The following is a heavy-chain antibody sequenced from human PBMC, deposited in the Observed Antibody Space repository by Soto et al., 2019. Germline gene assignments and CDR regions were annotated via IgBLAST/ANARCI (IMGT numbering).Heavy chain of an antibody. J-gene: IGHJ1*01. D-gene: IGHD6-19*01. Sequence: QVQLVESGGGVVQPGRSLRLSCAASGFTFSSYAMHWVRQAPGKGLEWVAVISYDGSNKYYADSVKGRFTISRDNSKNTLDLQMNSLRAEDMAVYYCARDGGEMADPAGYFQHWGQGTLVTVSS. CDR1: GFTFSSYA. CDR3: ARDGGEMADPAGYFQH. CDR2: ISYDGSNK. V-gene: IGHV3-30-3*01.